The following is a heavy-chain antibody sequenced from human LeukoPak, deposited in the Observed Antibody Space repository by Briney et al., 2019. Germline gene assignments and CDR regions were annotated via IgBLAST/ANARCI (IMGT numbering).Heavy chain of an antibody. CDR2: IIPIFGTA. CDR3: ARGAPLGGYSYGFSYYYYYGMDV. D-gene: IGHD5-18*01. V-gene: IGHV1-69*01. J-gene: IGHJ6*02. Sequence: SVKVSCKASGGTFSSYAISWVRQAPGQGLEWMGGIIPIFGTANYAQKFQGRVTITADESTSTAYMELSSLRSEDTAVYYCARGAPLGGYSYGFSYYYYYGMDVWGQGTTVTVSS. CDR1: GGTFSSYA.